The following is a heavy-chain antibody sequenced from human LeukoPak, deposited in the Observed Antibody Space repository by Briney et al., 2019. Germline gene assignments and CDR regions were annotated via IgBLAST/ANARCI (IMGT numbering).Heavy chain of an antibody. Sequence: PSQTLSLTCTVSGGSISSGDYYWSWIRQPPGKGLEWIGYIYYSGSTYYNPPLKSRVTISVDTSKNQFSLKLSSVTAADTAVYYCARAPVGKYYYDSSGYFDYWGQGTLVTVSS. CDR1: GGSISSGDYY. V-gene: IGHV4-30-4*08. J-gene: IGHJ4*02. D-gene: IGHD3-22*01. CDR3: ARAPVGKYYYDSSGYFDY. CDR2: IYYSGST.